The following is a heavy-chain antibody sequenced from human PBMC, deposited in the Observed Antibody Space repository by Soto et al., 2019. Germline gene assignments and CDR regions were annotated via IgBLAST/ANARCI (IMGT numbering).Heavy chain of an antibody. Sequence: ASVKVSCKASGYTLTSYAMHWVRQAPGQRLEWMGWINAGNGNTKYSQKFQGRVTITRDTSASTAYMELSSLRSEDTAVYYCARGLTMIVVVPDAFDIWGQGTMVTVSS. J-gene: IGHJ3*02. CDR2: INAGNGNT. D-gene: IGHD3-22*01. CDR1: GYTLTSYA. V-gene: IGHV1-3*01. CDR3: ARGLTMIVVVPDAFDI.